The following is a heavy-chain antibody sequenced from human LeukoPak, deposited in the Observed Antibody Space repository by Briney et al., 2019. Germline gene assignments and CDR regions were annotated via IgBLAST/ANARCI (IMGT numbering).Heavy chain of an antibody. Sequence: GASVKVSCKASGYTFTSYAISWVRQAPGQGLEWMGGIIPIFGTANYAQKFQGRVTITADESTSTAYMELSSLRSEDTAVYYCASSVEMATITRFDYWGQGTLVTVSS. V-gene: IGHV1-69*13. D-gene: IGHD5-24*01. CDR3: ASSVEMATITRFDY. CDR2: IIPIFGTA. CDR1: GYTFTSYA. J-gene: IGHJ4*02.